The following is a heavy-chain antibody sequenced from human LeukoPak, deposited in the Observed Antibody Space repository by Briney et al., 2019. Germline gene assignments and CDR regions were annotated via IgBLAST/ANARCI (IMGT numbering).Heavy chain of an antibody. V-gene: IGHV3-74*01. CDR2: INSDGSSI. Sequence: QSGGSLRLSCAASGFTFSSYGMHWVRQAPGKGLVWVSRINSDGSSISYADSVKGRFTISRDNAKNTLYLQMNSLRVEDTAVYYCTRSGGDAFDIWGQGTMVTVSS. CDR3: TRSGGDAFDI. J-gene: IGHJ3*02. D-gene: IGHD1-26*01. CDR1: GFTFSSYG.